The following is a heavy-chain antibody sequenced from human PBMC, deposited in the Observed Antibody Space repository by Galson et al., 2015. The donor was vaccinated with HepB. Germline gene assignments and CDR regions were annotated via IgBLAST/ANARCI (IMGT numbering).Heavy chain of an antibody. CDR3: ARADAEPDCSSTSCCGYYYYYGMDV. J-gene: IGHJ6*02. D-gene: IGHD2-2*01. CDR1: GYTFTSYS. V-gene: IGHV1-3*01. CDR2: VNAGNGNT. Sequence: SVKVSCKASGYTFTSYSMHWVRQAPGKRLEWMGWVNAGNGNTNYSQKFQGRVTITADKSTSTAYMELSSLRSEDTAVYYCARADAEPDCSSTSCCGYYYYYGMDVWGQGTTVTVSS.